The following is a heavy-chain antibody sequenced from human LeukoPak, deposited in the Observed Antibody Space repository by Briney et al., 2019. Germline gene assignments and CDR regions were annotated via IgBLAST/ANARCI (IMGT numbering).Heavy chain of an antibody. D-gene: IGHD1-14*01. V-gene: IGHV5-51*01. CDR2: AYPGDSGT. Sequence: GESLKISCKISGYILTRNWIGWVRQVPGKGLEWMGLAYPGDSGTKYSPSFQGQVTFSVDKSISTAYLQFSSLKASDTAMYYCARQFTEWDSWGQGTLVTVSS. J-gene: IGHJ4*02. CDR1: GYILTRNW. CDR3: ARQFTEWDS.